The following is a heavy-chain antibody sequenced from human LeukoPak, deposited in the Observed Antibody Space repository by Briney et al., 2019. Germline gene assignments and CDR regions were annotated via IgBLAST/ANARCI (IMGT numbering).Heavy chain of an antibody. Sequence: GGSLRLSCAASGFTFSDFDIHWVRQASGEGLEGVGRIKPKSDNDAPAYAASVKGRFTISRDDSRNTAYLQMNSLKSEDTDVYSCASRDCSSFECYSFDYWGQGVMVTVSS. J-gene: IGHJ4*02. CDR1: GFTFSDFD. D-gene: IGHD2-2*01. CDR3: ASRDCSSFECYSFDY. CDR2: IKPKSDNDAP. V-gene: IGHV3-73*01.